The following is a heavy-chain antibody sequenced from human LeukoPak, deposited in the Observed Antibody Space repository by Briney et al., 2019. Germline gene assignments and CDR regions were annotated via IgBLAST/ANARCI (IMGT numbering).Heavy chain of an antibody. D-gene: IGHD6-13*01. V-gene: IGHV3-7*03. CDR1: GFTFSSYW. CDR2: IKQDGSEK. J-gene: IGHJ4*02. CDR3: ARDRGSSWYRY. Sequence: PGGSLRLSCAASGFTFSSYWMSWVRQAPGKGLEWVANIKQDGSEKYYVDSVKGRFTISRDNAKNSLFLQMNSLRVEDTAVYYCARDRGSSWYRYWGQGTLVTVSS.